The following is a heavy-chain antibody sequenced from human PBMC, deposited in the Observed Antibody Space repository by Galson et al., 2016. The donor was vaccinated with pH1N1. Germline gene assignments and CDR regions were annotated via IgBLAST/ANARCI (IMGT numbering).Heavy chain of an antibody. CDR3: TRSRGYGFDY. Sequence: SLRLSCEASGFTFSGSAMHWVRQASGKGLEWVGRIRSKADSYATAYAASMKGRFTISRDDSKNTTFLQMNSLNTEDTAVYYCTRSRGYGFDYWGQGTLVTVSS. CDR1: GFTFSGSA. D-gene: IGHD5-12*01. V-gene: IGHV3-73*01. J-gene: IGHJ4*02. CDR2: IRSKADSYAT.